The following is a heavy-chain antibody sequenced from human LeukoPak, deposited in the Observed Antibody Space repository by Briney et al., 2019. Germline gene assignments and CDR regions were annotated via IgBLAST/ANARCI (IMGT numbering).Heavy chain of an antibody. CDR1: GFTFSSYG. D-gene: IGHD1-26*01. J-gene: IGHJ4*02. Sequence: GGSLRLSCAASGFTFSSYGMHWVRQAPGKGLEWVAVISSDGSNKYYADSVKARFTISRDNSKNTLYLQMNSLRAEDTAVYYCAREIFRYSGSYFDYWGQGTLVTVSS. V-gene: IGHV3-30*03. CDR3: AREIFRYSGSYFDY. CDR2: ISSDGSNK.